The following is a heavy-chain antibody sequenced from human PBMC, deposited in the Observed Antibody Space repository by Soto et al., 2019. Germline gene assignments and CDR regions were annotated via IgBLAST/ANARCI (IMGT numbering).Heavy chain of an antibody. J-gene: IGHJ2*01. CDR2: ISGSGGST. Sequence: PGGSLRLSCAASGFTFSSYAMSWVRQAPGKGLEWVSAISGSGGSTSNADSVKGRLTVSRDNAKHTLYLQMNSLRAEDTAVYYCARGSLRRPQYFXLWGRGTLVTVSS. V-gene: IGHV3-23*01. CDR1: GFTFSSYA. CDR3: ARGSLRRPQYFXL. D-gene: IGHD4-17*01.